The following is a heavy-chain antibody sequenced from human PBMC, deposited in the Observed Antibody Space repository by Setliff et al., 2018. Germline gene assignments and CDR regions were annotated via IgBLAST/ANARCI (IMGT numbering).Heavy chain of an antibody. Sequence: PGGSLRLSCAASGFTFSSYAMSWVRQMPGKGPAWMGIIYPGDSDTRYSPSFQGQVTISADKSISTAYLQWSSLKASDTAMYYCARPGRGSGYYYYWGQGTLVTVSS. CDR2: IYPGDSDT. J-gene: IGHJ4*02. CDR1: GFTFSSYA. D-gene: IGHD3-22*01. CDR3: ARPGRGSGYYYY. V-gene: IGHV5-51*01.